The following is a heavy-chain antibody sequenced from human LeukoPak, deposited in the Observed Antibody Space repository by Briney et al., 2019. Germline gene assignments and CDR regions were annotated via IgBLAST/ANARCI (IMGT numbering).Heavy chain of an antibody. V-gene: IGHV1-18*04. Sequence: VASVKVSCKASGYTFNTYGISWVRQAPGQGLEWMGWINAYNGDTNHAQKFQGRVTMTTDTSTTTAYMELGSLRSDGTAVYYCARDGSGHWFDPWGQGTLVTVSS. CDR1: GYTFNTYG. J-gene: IGHJ5*02. D-gene: IGHD6-25*01. CDR2: INAYNGDT. CDR3: ARDGSGHWFDP.